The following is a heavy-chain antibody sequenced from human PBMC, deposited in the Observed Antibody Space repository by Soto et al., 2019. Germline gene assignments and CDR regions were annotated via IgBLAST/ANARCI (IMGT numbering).Heavy chain of an antibody. CDR3: STLLDYYGSGSYYNLYYFDY. CDR1: GFTFSSYA. V-gene: IGHV3-23*01. D-gene: IGHD3-10*01. Sequence: GGSLRLSCAASGFTFSSYAMSWVRQAPGKGLEWVSAISGSGGSTYYADSVKGRFTISRDNSKNTLYLQMNSLRAEDTAVYYCSTLLDYYGSGSYYNLYYFDYWGQGTLVTVSS. CDR2: ISGSGGST. J-gene: IGHJ4*02.